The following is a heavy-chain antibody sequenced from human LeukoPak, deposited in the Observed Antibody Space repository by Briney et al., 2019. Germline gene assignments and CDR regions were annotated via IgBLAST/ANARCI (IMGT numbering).Heavy chain of an antibody. CDR1: GFTFSSYG. Sequence: GGSLRLSCAASGFTFSSYGIHWVRQAPGKGLEWVAFIRYDGNNEYYADSVKGRFTISRDNSKNTLYLQMNSLRPEDTAVYYCAKDVGKYSSSWSTPFDAFDIWGQGTMVTVSS. CDR2: IRYDGNNE. V-gene: IGHV3-30*02. CDR3: AKDVGKYSSSWSTPFDAFDI. J-gene: IGHJ3*02. D-gene: IGHD6-13*01.